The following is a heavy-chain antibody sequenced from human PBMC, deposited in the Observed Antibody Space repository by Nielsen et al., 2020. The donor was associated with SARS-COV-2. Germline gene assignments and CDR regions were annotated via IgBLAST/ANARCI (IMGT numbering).Heavy chain of an antibody. V-gene: IGHV3-74*01. CDR3: ARVLTVVPAAPLDY. J-gene: IGHJ4*02. D-gene: IGHD2-2*01. Sequence: GVLRLSCAASAFTFSTYWMHWVRQAPGKGLVWVSRINSDGSSTSYADSVKGRFTISRDNAKNTLYLQMNSLRAEDTAVYYCARVLTVVPAAPLDYWGQGSLVTVSS. CDR1: AFTFSTYW. CDR2: INSDGSST.